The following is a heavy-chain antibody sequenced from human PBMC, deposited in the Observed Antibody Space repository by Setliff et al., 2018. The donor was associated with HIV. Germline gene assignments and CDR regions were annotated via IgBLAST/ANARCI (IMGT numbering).Heavy chain of an antibody. CDR2: IIPPVGAA. D-gene: IGHD2-15*01. CDR1: GDTFRNYA. Sequence: ASVKVACKVSGDTFRNYALNWVRQAPGQGLEWMGGIIPPVGAAVYAQNFQGRVTITADESTSTAYMELRTLRSEDTAIYYCASPNVGCSGGTCYSGSAFDYWGQGSPVTVSS. CDR3: ASPNVGCSGGTCYSGSAFDY. V-gene: IGHV1-69*13. J-gene: IGHJ4*02.